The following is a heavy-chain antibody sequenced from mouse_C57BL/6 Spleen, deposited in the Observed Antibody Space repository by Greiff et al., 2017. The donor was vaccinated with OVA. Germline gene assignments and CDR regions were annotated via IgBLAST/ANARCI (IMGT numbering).Heavy chain of an antibody. J-gene: IGHJ3*01. CDR2: IYPGSGST. D-gene: IGHD2-3*01. V-gene: IGHV1-55*01. Sequence: QVQLQQSGAELVKPGASVKMSCKASGYTFTSYWITWVKQRPGQGLEWIGDIYPGSGSTNYNEKFKSKATLTVDTSSSTAYMQLSSLTSEDSAVYYCAKSSWLLEGFAYWGQGTLVTVSA. CDR1: GYTFTSYW. CDR3: AKSSWLLEGFAY.